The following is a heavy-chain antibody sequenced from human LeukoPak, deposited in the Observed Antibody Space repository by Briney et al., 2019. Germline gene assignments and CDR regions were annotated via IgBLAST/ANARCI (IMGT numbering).Heavy chain of an antibody. D-gene: IGHD3-22*01. CDR3: ARDPPTSGYYNDAFDI. CDR1: GYTFTGYY. CDR2: INPNSGGP. V-gene: IGHV1-2*06. J-gene: IGHJ3*02. Sequence: ASVKVSCKASGYTFTGYYMHWVRQAPGQGLEWMGRINPNSGGPSYAQKFQGRVTMTRDTSTSTVYMELSSLRSEDTAVYYCARDPPTSGYYNDAFDIWGQGTMVTVSS.